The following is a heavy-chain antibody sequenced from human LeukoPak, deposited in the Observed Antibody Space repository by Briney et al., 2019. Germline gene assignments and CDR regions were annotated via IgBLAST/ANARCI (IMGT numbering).Heavy chain of an antibody. CDR3: ARVTGYIVEDYFDY. D-gene: IGHD3-22*01. J-gene: IGHJ4*02. CDR2: INHSGST. CDR1: GGSFSGYY. Sequence: SETLSLTCAVYGGSFSGYYWSWIRQPPGKGLEWIGEINHSGSTNYNPSLKSRVTISVDTSKNRFSLRLSSVTAADTAVYYCARVTGYIVEDYFDYWGQGTLVTVSS. V-gene: IGHV4-34*01.